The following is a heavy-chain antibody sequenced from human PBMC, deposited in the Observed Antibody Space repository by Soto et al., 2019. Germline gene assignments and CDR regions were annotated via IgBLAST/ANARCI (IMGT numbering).Heavy chain of an antibody. CDR1: GFTFSSHW. CDR3: VNKHCSGGPCRGFFQH. CDR2: IRQDGNDE. J-gene: IGHJ1*01. V-gene: IGHV3-7*05. D-gene: IGHD2-15*01. Sequence: EVQLVESGGDLVQPGGSLRLSCIGSGFTFSSHWMTWVRQAPGKGLEWVAGIRQDGNDEYFVDSVRGRFSSSRDNAKNALYLQMDSLRVEDTARYFCVNKHCSGGPCRGFFQHWRQGTLVTVSS.